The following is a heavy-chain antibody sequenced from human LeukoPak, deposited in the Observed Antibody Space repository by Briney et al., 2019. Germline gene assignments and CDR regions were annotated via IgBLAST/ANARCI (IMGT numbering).Heavy chain of an antibody. CDR3: AKVDVKKTGYSSGWYGGFDY. J-gene: IGHJ4*02. CDR2: ISGSGGST. CDR1: GFTFSSYA. D-gene: IGHD6-19*01. Sequence: GGSLRLSCAASGFTFSSYAMSWVRQAPGKGLEWVSAISGSGGSTYYADSVKGRFTISRDNSKNTLYLQMNSLRAEDTAVYYCAKVDVKKTGYSSGWYGGFDYWGQGTLVTVSS. V-gene: IGHV3-23*01.